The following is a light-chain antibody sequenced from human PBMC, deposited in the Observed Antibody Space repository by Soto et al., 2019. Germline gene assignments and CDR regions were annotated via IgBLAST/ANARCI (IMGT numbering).Light chain of an antibody. CDR3: PQHTKYPWT. V-gene: IGKV1-5*03. CDR1: QSIGNW. J-gene: IGKJ1*01. Sequence: DIPMTQSPSTLSGSVGDRVTIPCRASQSIGNWLAWYQQKPGKAPKLLIYKASNLESGAPSRFSGSGSGTEFTLTISSLQPEDSATYYCPQHTKYPWTFAQGTKVDIK. CDR2: KAS.